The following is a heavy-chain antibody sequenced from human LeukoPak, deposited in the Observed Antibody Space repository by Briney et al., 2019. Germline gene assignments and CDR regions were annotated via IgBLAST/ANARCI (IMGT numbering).Heavy chain of an antibody. D-gene: IGHD3-10*01. CDR2: INHSGST. CDR1: GGSFSGYY. Sequence: PSETLSLTCAVYGGSFSGYYWSWIRQPPGKGLEWIGEINHSGSTNYNPSLKSRVTISVDTSKNQFSLKPSSVTAADTAVYYCARSMVRGVLPVEDFDYWGQGTLVTVSS. J-gene: IGHJ4*02. V-gene: IGHV4-34*01. CDR3: ARSMVRGVLPVEDFDY.